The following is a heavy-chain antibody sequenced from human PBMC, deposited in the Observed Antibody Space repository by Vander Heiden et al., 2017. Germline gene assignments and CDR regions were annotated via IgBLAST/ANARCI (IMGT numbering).Heavy chain of an antibody. V-gene: IGHV3-23*01. CDR3: AKGLTTLDY. CDR1: RFSFSSYA. D-gene: IGHD4-17*01. CDR2: ISAGGT. Sequence: EVQLLESGAGLLQPGGSLRLSCAASRFSFSSYAMTWVRQAPGKGLEWVSTISAGGTYYADSVKGRFTISRDNSKNTVSLQVNGLRAEDTAIYYCAKGLTTLDYWGQGALVTVSS. J-gene: IGHJ4*02.